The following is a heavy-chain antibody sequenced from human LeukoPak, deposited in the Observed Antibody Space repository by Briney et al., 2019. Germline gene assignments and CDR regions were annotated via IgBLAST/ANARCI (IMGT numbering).Heavy chain of an antibody. J-gene: IGHJ4*02. V-gene: IGHV1-3*01. CDR3: ARDISSGRYFDY. CDR1: GYTFTSYA. CDR2: INAGNGNT. Sequence: ASVKVSCKASGYTFTSYAMHRVRQAPGQRLEWMGWINAGNGNTKYSQKFQGRVTITRDTSASTAYMELSSLRSEDTAVYYCARDISSGRYFDYWGQGTLVTVSS. D-gene: IGHD6-19*01.